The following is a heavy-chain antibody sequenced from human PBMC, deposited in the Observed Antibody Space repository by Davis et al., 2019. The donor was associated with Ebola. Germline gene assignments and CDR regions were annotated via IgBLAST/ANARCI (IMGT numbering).Heavy chain of an antibody. Sequence: GGSLRLSCAASGFTFRSYVMHWVRQAQGKGLEWVAVISYDGSNKYYADSVKGRLTISRDNSQNTLYLQMNSLRAEDTAVYYCARAPSGYSSSFDYWGQGTLVTVSS. CDR2: ISYDGSNK. D-gene: IGHD6-13*01. J-gene: IGHJ4*02. CDR1: GFTFRSYV. V-gene: IGHV3-30*04. CDR3: ARAPSGYSSSFDY.